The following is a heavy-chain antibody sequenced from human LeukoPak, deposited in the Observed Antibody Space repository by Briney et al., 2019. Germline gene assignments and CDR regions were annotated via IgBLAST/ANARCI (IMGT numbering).Heavy chain of an antibody. CDR2: IKSKTDGGTT. Sequence: GGSLRLSCAASGFTFSSYAMSWVRQAPGKGLEWVGRIKSKTDGGTTDYAAPVKGRFTISRDDSKNTLYLQMNSLKTEDTAVYYSSTTYYYDSSEGYWGQGTLVTVSS. CDR1: GFTFSSYA. CDR3: STTYYYDSSEGY. J-gene: IGHJ4*02. V-gene: IGHV3-15*01. D-gene: IGHD3-22*01.